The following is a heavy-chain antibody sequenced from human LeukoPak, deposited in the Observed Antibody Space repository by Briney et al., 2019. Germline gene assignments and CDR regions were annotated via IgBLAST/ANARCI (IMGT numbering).Heavy chain of an antibody. CDR2: IYHSGST. CDR1: GGSFSGYY. J-gene: IGHJ4*02. D-gene: IGHD4-17*01. Sequence: PSETLSLTCAVYGGSFSGYYWSWIRQPPGKGLEWIGNIYHSGSTYYNPSLRSRVIISVDTSKNQFSLKLSSVTAADTALYYCAREYLENTYGDTGGYSDNWGQGTLVTVSS. CDR3: AREYLENTYGDTGGYSDN. V-gene: IGHV4-34*01.